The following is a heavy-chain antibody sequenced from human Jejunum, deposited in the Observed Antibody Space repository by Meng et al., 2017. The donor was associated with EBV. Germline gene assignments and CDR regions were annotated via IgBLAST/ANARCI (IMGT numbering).Heavy chain of an antibody. CDR2: YYWDDDK. CDR1: GFSISDNGEG. D-gene: IGHD3-10*01. CDR3: AHRAEIGPSRSYYNFFDI. Sequence: QITLKESGPTVVKPTQTLTLTCSFSGFSISDNGEGVGWIRQPPGKALEWLGLYYWDDDKRYNPSLKNRVTVTRDTSTSDVVLTVTNMVPEDTATYFCAHRAEIGPSRSYYNFFDIWGQGALVTVSS. V-gene: IGHV2-5*02. J-gene: IGHJ4*02.